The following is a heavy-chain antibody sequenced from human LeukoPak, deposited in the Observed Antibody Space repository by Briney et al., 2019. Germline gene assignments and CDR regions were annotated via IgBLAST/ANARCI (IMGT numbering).Heavy chain of an antibody. J-gene: IGHJ4*02. CDR3: AKVGVYYYDSSGYAFDY. CDR2: ISGSGGST. CDR1: GFTFSSYA. Sequence: GGSLRLSCAASGFTFSSYAMSWVRQAPGKGLEWVSAISGSGGSTYYADSVKGRFTISRDNSKNTLYLQMNSLRAEDTAVYYCAKVGVYYYDSSGYAFDYWGQGTLVTVSS. D-gene: IGHD3-22*01. V-gene: IGHV3-23*01.